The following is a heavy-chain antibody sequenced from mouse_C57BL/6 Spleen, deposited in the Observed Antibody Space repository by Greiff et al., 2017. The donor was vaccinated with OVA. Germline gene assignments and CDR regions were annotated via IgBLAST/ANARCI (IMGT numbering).Heavy chain of an antibody. V-gene: IGHV5-17*01. CDR1: GFTFSDYG. CDR3: ARRSIDY. J-gene: IGHJ2*01. CDR2: ISSGSGTT. Sequence: EVQLLEPGGGLVKPGGSLKLSCAASGFTFSDYGMHWVRQAPEKGLEWVAYISSGSGTTDYADTVKGRFTISRDNAKSTLFLQMTSLRSEDTAMYYCARRSIDYWGQGTTLTVSS.